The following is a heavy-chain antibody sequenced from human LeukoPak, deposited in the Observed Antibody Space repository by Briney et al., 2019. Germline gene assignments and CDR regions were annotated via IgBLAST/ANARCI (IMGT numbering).Heavy chain of an antibody. CDR3: ARGAPPPTYYYDSSGYYYFDY. Sequence: SETLSLTCAVYGGSFSGYYWSWLRQPPGKGLEWIGEINHSGSTNSNPSLNSRVITSVDTSKNQFSLKLSSVNAADTAVYYCARGAPPPTYYYDSSGYYYFDYWGQGTLVTVSS. V-gene: IGHV4-34*01. D-gene: IGHD3-22*01. CDR2: INHSGST. J-gene: IGHJ4*02. CDR1: GGSFSGYY.